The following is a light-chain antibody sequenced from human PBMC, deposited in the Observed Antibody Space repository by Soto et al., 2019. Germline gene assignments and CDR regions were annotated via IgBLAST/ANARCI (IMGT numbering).Light chain of an antibody. J-gene: IGKJ4*01. CDR3: QQHNSSPLT. V-gene: IGKV1-5*03. CDR1: QSIGAS. CDR2: KAS. Sequence: DIQMTQSPSTLYASVGDRVTITCRASQSIGASLAWFQQKPGKAPNLLIYKASSLESGVPSRFSGSGSGTEFTLTLSTLQPDDSATYYCQQHNSSPLTFGGGTKVEIK.